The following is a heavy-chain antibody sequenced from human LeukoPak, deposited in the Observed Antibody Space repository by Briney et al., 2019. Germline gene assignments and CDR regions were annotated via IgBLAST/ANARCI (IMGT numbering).Heavy chain of an antibody. V-gene: IGHV1-2*02. J-gene: IGHJ5*02. CDR3: AIPLGYCSGGSCYDGVNWFDP. CDR2: INPNSGGT. CDR1: RYTFTAYY. D-gene: IGHD2-15*01. Sequence: ASVKVSCKASRYTFTAYYMHWVRQAPRQRLEGMGWINPNSGGTTYAQKFQGRVTMTRDTSISTAYMELSRLRCDDTAVYYCAIPLGYCSGGSCYDGVNWFDPWGQGTLVTVSS.